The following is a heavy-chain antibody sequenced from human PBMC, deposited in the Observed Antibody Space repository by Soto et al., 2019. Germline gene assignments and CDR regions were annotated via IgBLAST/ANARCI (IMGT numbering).Heavy chain of an antibody. J-gene: IGHJ6*02. Sequence: SRCCWRGCRLLPGKKRDSIGYIYYSGSTNYNPSLKSRVTISVDTYKNQFSLKLSSVTAADTAVYYCARDRGPPHPAHYSRMHVWAHGTTVTVS. D-gene: IGHD2-2*01. CDR3: ARDRGPPHPAHYSRMHV. V-gene: IGHV4-59*01. CDR1: SRCC. CDR2: IYYSGST.